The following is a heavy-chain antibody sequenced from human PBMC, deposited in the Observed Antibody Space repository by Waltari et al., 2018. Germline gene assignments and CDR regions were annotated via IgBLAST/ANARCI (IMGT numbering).Heavy chain of an antibody. J-gene: IGHJ4*02. V-gene: IGHV1-2*06. CDR1: GYPFPANF. CDR3: ARAQGVEDGPGDYYRGVDH. Sequence: QVHLVQSGAEVKKPGASVKVSCRASGYPFPANFIHWVRRAPGQGLEWMGRIMPGRGETFVEPTFKDGFTMTRDTSTSTVYMELTRLTSDDTAMYYCARAQGVEDGPGDYYRGVDHWGQGTLVTVSS. CDR2: IMPGRGET. D-gene: IGHD3-10*01.